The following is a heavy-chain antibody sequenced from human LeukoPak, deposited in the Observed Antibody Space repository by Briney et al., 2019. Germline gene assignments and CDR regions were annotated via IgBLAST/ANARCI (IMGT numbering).Heavy chain of an antibody. V-gene: IGHV1-2*02. Sequence: ASVKVSCKASGYTFTGYYMHWVRQAPGQGLEWMGWINPNSGGTNYAQKFQGRVTMTRDTSISTAYMELSRLRSDDTAVYYCASHGCSSTSCYYYYYYMDVWGKGTTVTVSS. CDR1: GYTFTGYY. CDR2: INPNSGGT. CDR3: ASHGCSSTSCYYYYYYMDV. D-gene: IGHD2-2*01. J-gene: IGHJ6*03.